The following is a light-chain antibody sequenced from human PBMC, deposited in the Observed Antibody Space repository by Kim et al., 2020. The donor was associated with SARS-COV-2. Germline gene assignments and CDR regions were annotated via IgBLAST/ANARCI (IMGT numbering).Light chain of an antibody. CDR1: RSDVGSYKL. CDR3: CSHAGSGTYV. J-gene: IGLJ1*01. Sequence: HTISRSCTKTRSDVGSYKLVSRYQQHTGKVPKLIIYEVSKRPSGVSQRFSAYKSGNTAALTISGLQAEDEADYYCCSHAGSGTYVFGTGTKVTVL. V-gene: IGLV2-23*02. CDR2: EVS.